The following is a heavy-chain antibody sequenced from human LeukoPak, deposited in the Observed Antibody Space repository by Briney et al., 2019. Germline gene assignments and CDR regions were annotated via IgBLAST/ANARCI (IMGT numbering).Heavy chain of an antibody. D-gene: IGHD3-22*01. CDR3: ARVHDSSGYYFG. V-gene: IGHV3-21*01. J-gene: IGHJ4*02. CDR1: GFTFSSYS. CDR2: ISSSSSYI. Sequence: GGSLRLPCAASGFTFSSYSMNWARRARGKGLEWVSSISSSSSYIYYADSVKGRYTISRDNAKNSLYLQMNSLRAEDTAVYCCARVHDSSGYYFGRGQGTLVTVSS.